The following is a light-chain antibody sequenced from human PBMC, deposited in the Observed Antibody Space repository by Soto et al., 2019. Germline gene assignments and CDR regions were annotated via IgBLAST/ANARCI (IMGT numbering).Light chain of an antibody. CDR3: QQYGSSPPIT. V-gene: IGKV3-20*01. CDR2: GAS. Sequence: EIVLTQSPGTLSLSPVERATLSCRASQSVSNNYLAWYQQKPGQAPRLLIYGASNRATGIPDRLSGSGSGTDFTLTISRLEPEDFAVYYCQQYGSSPPITFGQGTRLEIK. CDR1: QSVSNNY. J-gene: IGKJ5*01.